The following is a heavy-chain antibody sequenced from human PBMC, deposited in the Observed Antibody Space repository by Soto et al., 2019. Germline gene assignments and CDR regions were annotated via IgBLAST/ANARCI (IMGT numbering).Heavy chain of an antibody. CDR2: IYPGDSDT. CDR3: ARLIGSSSSWYEEYYFDY. V-gene: IGHV5-51*01. CDR1: GYSFTSYW. J-gene: IGHJ4*02. D-gene: IGHD6-13*01. Sequence: GESLKISCKGSGYSFTSYWIGWVRQMPGKGLEWMGIIYPGDSDTRYSPSFQGQVTISADKSISTAYLQWSSLKASDTAMYYCARLIGSSSSWYEEYYFDYWGQGTLVTVSS.